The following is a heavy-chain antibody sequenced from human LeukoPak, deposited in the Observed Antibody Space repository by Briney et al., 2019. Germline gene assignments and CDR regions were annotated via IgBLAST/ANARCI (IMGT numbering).Heavy chain of an antibody. CDR1: GGSISSYY. J-gene: IGHJ5*02. D-gene: IGHD2-2*01. V-gene: IGHV4-59*12. Sequence: SETLSLTCTVSGGSISSYYWSWIRQPPGKGLEWIGYIYYSGSTNYNPSLKSRVTISVDTSKNQFSLKLSSVTAADTAVYYCARDQVVPAASTGFDPWGQGTLVTVSS. CDR2: IYYSGST. CDR3: ARDQVVPAASTGFDP.